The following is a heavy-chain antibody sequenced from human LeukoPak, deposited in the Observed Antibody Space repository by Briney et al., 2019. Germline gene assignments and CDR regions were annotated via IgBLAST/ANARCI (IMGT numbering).Heavy chain of an antibody. V-gene: IGHV4-39*07. CDR1: GGSISSSSYY. CDR2: IYYSGST. D-gene: IGHD2-21*02. J-gene: IGHJ3*02. Sequence: SETLSPTCTVSGGSISSSSYYWGWIRQPPGKGLEWIGSIYYSGSTYYNPSLKSRVTISVDTSKNQFSLKLSSVTAADTAVYYCARDHGAYCGGDCYSDAFDIWGQGTMVTVSS. CDR3: ARDHGAYCGGDCYSDAFDI.